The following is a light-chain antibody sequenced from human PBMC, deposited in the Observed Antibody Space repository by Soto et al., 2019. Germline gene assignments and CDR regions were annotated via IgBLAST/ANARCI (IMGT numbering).Light chain of an antibody. CDR2: DAS. J-gene: IGKJ3*01. V-gene: IGKV1-5*01. CDR1: QSIDTW. Sequence: DITMTQSPATLSASVGDRVTITCRASQSIDTWLAWYQQKPGKAPNLLIYDASSLESGVPSRFSGSGSGTEFTLTVSSLQPDDFATYYCQQYNHYPLPFGPGTKVDIK. CDR3: QQYNHYPLP.